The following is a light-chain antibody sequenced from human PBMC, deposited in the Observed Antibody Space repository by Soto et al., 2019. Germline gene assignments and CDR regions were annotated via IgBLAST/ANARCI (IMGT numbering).Light chain of an antibody. CDR1: SSDVGSYNL. CDR3: CSYAGSSTCHVV. CDR2: EGS. V-gene: IGLV2-23*01. J-gene: IGLJ2*01. Sequence: QSALTQPASVSGSPGQSITISCTGTSSDVGSYNLVSWYQQHPGKAPKLMIYEGSKRPSGVSNRFSGSKSGNTASLTISGLQAEDDDDYYCCSYAGSSTCHVVFGGGTKLTVL.